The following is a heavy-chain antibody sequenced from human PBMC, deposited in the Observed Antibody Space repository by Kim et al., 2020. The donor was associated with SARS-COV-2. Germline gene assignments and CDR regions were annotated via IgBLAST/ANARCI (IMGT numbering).Heavy chain of an antibody. V-gene: IGHV4-34*01. CDR2: INHSGST. J-gene: IGHJ6*03. Sequence: SETLSLTCAVYGGSFSGYYWSWIRQPPGKGLEWIGEINHSGSTNYNPSLKSRVTISVDTSKNQFSLKLSSVTAADTAVYYCARALTPNYYYYMDVWGKGT. CDR3: ARALTPNYYYYMDV. CDR1: GGSFSGYY.